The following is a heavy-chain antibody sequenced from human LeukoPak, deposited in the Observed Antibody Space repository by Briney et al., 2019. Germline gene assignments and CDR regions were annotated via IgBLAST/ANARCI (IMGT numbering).Heavy chain of an antibody. CDR3: ARYYDSSGYSWFDP. CDR1: GITFSSYI. Sequence: PGGSLRLSCAASGITFSSYIMSWVRQAPGKGLEWIGEINHSGSTNYNPSLKSRVTISVDTSKNQFSLKLSSVTAADTAVYYCARYYDSSGYSWFDPWGQGTLVTVSS. D-gene: IGHD3-22*01. J-gene: IGHJ5*02. V-gene: IGHV4-34*01. CDR2: INHSGST.